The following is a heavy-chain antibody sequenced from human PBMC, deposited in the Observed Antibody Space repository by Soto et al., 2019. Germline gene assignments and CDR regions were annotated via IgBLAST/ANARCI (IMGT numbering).Heavy chain of an antibody. V-gene: IGHV1-2*02. CDR2: INPANGVA. Sequence: VHLVQSGAEVKKPGASMKISCTASGYTLTSHHVHWVWQAPGRGLEWMGSINPANGVAQYTERFQGRVTMTRDTPTNTVYMELRGLTSDDTAVFYCARGGGVGVPGASAFDIWGQGTMVTVSS. CDR3: ARGGGVGVPGASAFDI. CDR1: GYTLTSHH. J-gene: IGHJ3*02. D-gene: IGHD3-3*01.